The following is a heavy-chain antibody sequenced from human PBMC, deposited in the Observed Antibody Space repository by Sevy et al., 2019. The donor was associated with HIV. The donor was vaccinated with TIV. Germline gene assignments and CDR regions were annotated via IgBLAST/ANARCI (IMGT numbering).Heavy chain of an antibody. Sequence: ASVKVSCKASGYTFTSYGISWVRQAPGQGLEWMGWISAYNGNTNYPQKLQGRVTMTTDTSTSTAYMELRSLRSDDTAVYYCARLHGYCSGGSCLNHSDYYGMDVWGQRTTVTVSS. CDR1: GYTFTSYG. D-gene: IGHD2-15*01. CDR2: ISAYNGNT. J-gene: IGHJ6*02. V-gene: IGHV1-18*01. CDR3: ARLHGYCSGGSCLNHSDYYGMDV.